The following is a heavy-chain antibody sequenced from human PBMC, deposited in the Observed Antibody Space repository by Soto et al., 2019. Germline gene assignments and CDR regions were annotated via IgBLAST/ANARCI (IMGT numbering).Heavy chain of an antibody. Sequence: GGSLRLSCAASGFTFSSYGMHWVRQAPGKGLEWVAVISYDGSNKYYADSVKGRFTISRDNSKNTLYLQMNSLRAEDTAVYYCAKELSDDILAQDHYYGMDVWGQGTTVTVSS. CDR3: AKELSDDILAQDHYYGMDV. J-gene: IGHJ6*02. D-gene: IGHD3-9*01. CDR1: GFTFSSYG. CDR2: ISYDGSNK. V-gene: IGHV3-30*18.